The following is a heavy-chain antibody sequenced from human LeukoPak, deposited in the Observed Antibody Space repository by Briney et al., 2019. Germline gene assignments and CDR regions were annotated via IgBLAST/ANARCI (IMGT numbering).Heavy chain of an antibody. CDR3: ARGIAAVNWFDP. CDR1: GGSISSYY. D-gene: IGHD6-13*01. CDR2: IYYSGST. Sequence: SETLSITCTVSGGSISSYYWSWIRQPPGNGLEWIGYIYYSGSTNYNPSLKSRVTISVDTSKNQFSLKLSSVTAADTAVYYCARGIAAVNWFDPWGQGTLVTVSS. V-gene: IGHV4-59*01. J-gene: IGHJ5*02.